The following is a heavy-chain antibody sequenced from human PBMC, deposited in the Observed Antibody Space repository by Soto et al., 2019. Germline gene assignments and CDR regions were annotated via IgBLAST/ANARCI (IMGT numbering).Heavy chain of an antibody. CDR1: GFTFSSYE. Sequence: EVQLVESGGGLVQPGGSLRLSGAASGFTFSSYEMNWVRQAPGKGLEWVSYISSSGSTTYYADSVKGPFTISRDNAKNSLYMQMNSLRAEDTAVYYCARDVTMVRGHYYYGMDVWGQGTTVTVSS. J-gene: IGHJ6*02. CDR3: ARDVTMVRGHYYYGMDV. CDR2: ISSSGSTT. V-gene: IGHV3-48*03. D-gene: IGHD3-10*01.